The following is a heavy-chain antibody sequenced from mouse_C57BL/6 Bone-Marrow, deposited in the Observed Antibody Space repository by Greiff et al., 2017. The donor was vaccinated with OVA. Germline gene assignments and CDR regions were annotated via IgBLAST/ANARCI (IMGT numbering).Heavy chain of an antibody. V-gene: IGHV1-59*01. CDR1: GFTFTSYW. CDR3: ARGATVGDY. Sequence: QVQLQQPGAELVRPGTSVKLSCKASGFTFTSYWMHWVKQRPGQGLEWIGVIDPSDSYTNYNQKFKGKATLTVDTSSSTAYMQLSSLKSEDSAVYYSARGATVGDYWGQGTTLTVSS. J-gene: IGHJ2*01. CDR2: IDPSDSYT. D-gene: IGHD1-1*01.